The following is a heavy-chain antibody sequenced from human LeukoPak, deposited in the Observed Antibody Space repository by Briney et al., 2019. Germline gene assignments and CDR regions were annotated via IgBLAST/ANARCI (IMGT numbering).Heavy chain of an antibody. CDR3: VRHYYDSSGWSFDM. V-gene: IGHV3-7*01. D-gene: IGHD3-22*01. CDR2: IKHDGSET. CDR1: GFTYSVYW. Sequence: GGSLRLSCAASGFTYSVYWMGWVRQAPGKGLEWVADIKHDGSETYNVDFVKGRFTISRDNAESSLYLQMNSLRAEDTALYYCVRHYYDSSGWSFDMWGQGTMVTVSP. J-gene: IGHJ3*02.